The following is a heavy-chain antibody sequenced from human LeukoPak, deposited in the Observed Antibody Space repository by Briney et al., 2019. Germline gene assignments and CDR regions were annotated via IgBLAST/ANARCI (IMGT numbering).Heavy chain of an antibody. Sequence: GGSLRLSRAASGFTFSSYGMHWVRQAPGKGLEWVAVIWYDGSNKYYADSVKGRFTISRDNSKNTLYLQMNSLRAEDTAVYYCAREMDDSSGYYFDYWGQGTLVTVSS. D-gene: IGHD3-22*01. V-gene: IGHV3-33*01. J-gene: IGHJ4*02. CDR2: IWYDGSNK. CDR1: GFTFSSYG. CDR3: AREMDDSSGYYFDY.